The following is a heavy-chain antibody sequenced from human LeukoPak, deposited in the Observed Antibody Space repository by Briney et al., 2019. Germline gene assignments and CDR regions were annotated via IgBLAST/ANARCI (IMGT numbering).Heavy chain of an antibody. D-gene: IGHD3-16*01. CDR2: IWDDGSKK. CDR1: GFTFSSFG. CDR3: ARDLGRGNTPFDY. Sequence: ARSLRLSCAASGFTFSSFGMHWVRQAPVRGLEWVAVIWDDGSKKYYADSVKARFTISRDNTKNTVYLQMDSLRAEDTALYYCARDLGRGNTPFDYWGQGTLVTVPS. J-gene: IGHJ4*02. V-gene: IGHV3-33*01.